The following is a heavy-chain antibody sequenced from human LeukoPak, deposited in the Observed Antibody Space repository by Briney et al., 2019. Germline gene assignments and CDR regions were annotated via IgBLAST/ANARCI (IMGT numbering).Heavy chain of an antibody. CDR3: AKGSGSYYFDY. J-gene: IGHJ4*02. Sequence: GGSLRLSCAASGFTFDDYGMSWVRQAPGKGLEWVSGINWNGGSTGYADSVKGRFTIFRDNAKNSLYLQMNSLRAEDTALYYCAKGSGSYYFDYWGQGTLVTVSS. D-gene: IGHD1-26*01. V-gene: IGHV3-20*04. CDR2: INWNGGST. CDR1: GFTFDDYG.